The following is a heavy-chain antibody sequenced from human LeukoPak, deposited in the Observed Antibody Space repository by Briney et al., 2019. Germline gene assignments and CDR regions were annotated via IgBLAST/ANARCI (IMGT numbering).Heavy chain of an antibody. CDR3: TREADPAFSASSSPDF. CDR2: IKTDGSIT. D-gene: IGHD6-6*01. Sequence: GGSLRLSCAASGFAFSNFWMHWVRQAPGKGLEWVSRIKTDGSITAYAYSVKGRFTISRDNAKNTLYLHMNSLKGEDTATYFCTREADPAFSASSSPDFWGQGTPVTVS. V-gene: IGHV3-74*01. J-gene: IGHJ4*02. CDR1: GFAFSNFW.